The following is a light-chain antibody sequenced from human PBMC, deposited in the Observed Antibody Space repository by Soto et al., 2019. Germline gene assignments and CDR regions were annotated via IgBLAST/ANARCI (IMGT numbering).Light chain of an antibody. Sequence: IVLTQTPGTLSLSLGERATLSCRASQSVGSNYLAWYQQKPGQAPRLLIYGASSRATGIPDRFSGSGSGTDFTLTISRLEPEDFAVYYCQQYGSSPPITFGQGTRLEI. CDR3: QQYGSSPPIT. V-gene: IGKV3-20*01. CDR2: GAS. J-gene: IGKJ5*01. CDR1: QSVGSNY.